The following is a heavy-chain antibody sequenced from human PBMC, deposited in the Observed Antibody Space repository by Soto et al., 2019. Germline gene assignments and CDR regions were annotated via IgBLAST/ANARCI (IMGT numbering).Heavy chain of an antibody. J-gene: IGHJ4*02. CDR3: AREPATAKPEGVDF. Sequence: ASVKVSCKASGYTFSDYYIHWVRQAPGQGLEWVGWINPNSGGTKYAPKFQGGVTMTRDTSITTAYMELSRLRSGDTAVYYCAREPATAKPEGVDFWGQGTLVTVSS. V-gene: IGHV1-2*02. CDR1: GYTFSDYY. CDR2: INPNSGGT. D-gene: IGHD1-1*01.